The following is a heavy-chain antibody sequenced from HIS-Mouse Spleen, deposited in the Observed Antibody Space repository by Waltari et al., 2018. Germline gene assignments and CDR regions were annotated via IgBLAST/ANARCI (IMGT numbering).Heavy chain of an antibody. D-gene: IGHD3-16*01. J-gene: IGHJ2*01. V-gene: IGHV4-31*03. Sequence: QVQLQESGPGLVKPSQTLSLTCTVSGGSTSRGGYYWSWIRQHPGKGREWIGYIYYSGSTYYNPSLKSRVTISVDTSKNQFSLKLSSVTAADTAVYYCARAPIRGYWYFDLWGRGTLVTVSS. CDR1: GGSTSRGGYY. CDR3: ARAPIRGYWYFDL. CDR2: IYYSGST.